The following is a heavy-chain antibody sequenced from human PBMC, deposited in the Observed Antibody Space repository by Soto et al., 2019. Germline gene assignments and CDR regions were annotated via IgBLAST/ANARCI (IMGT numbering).Heavy chain of an antibody. CDR2: IKQDGSEK. CDR1: GFTFSSYY. Sequence: PGGSLRLSCEASGFTFSSYYMSWVRQAPGKGLEWVANIKQDGSEKYYVDSVKGRFTISRDAAKNSLYLQMNSLRAEDTAVYYCAGYSNTWYVGFWGQGTLVTVSS. D-gene: IGHD6-13*01. CDR3: AGYSNTWYVGF. J-gene: IGHJ4*02. V-gene: IGHV3-7*01.